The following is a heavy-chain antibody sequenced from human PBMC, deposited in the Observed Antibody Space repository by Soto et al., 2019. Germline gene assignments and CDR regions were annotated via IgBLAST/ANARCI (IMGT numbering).Heavy chain of an antibody. Sequence: GGSLRLSCAASGFTFSSYAMSWVRQAPGKGLEWVSAISGSGGSTYYADSVKGRFTISRDNSKNTLYLQMNSLRAEDTAVYYCAKGRSSSWYAIWFDPWGQGTLVTVSS. CDR2: ISGSGGST. CDR1: GFTFSSYA. J-gene: IGHJ5*02. V-gene: IGHV3-23*01. CDR3: AKGRSSSWYAIWFDP. D-gene: IGHD6-13*01.